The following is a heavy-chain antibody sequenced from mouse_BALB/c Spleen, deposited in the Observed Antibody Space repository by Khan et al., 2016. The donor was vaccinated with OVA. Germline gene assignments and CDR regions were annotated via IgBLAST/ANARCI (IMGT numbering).Heavy chain of an antibody. CDR2: INPSNGGT. CDR3: TRSGYGTFAY. J-gene: IGHJ3*01. Sequence: QVQLQQSGAELVKPGASVRLSCKASGYTFTSYYLYWVKPRPGQGLEWIGDINPSNGGTKFNEKFKNKATLTVAKSSRTAYMQLSSLTSEDSAVYYCTRSGYGTFAYWGQGTLVTVSA. D-gene: IGHD2-1*01. CDR1: GYTFTSYY. V-gene: IGHV1S81*02.